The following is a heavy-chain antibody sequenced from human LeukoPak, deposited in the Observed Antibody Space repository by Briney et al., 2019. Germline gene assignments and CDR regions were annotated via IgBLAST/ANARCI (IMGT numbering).Heavy chain of an antibody. CDR1: GGTFSSYA. V-gene: IGHV1-46*01. Sequence: ASVKVSCKASGGTFSSYAMHWVRQAPGQGLEWMGIINPSGGSTSYAQKFQGRVTMTTDTSTSTVYMELSGLRSEDTAVYYCARGRDTTSWYDYWGQGTLVTVSS. J-gene: IGHJ4*02. D-gene: IGHD6-13*01. CDR2: INPSGGST. CDR3: ARGRDTTSWYDY.